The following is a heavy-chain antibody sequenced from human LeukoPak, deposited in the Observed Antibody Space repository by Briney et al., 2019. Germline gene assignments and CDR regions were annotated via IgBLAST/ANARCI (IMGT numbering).Heavy chain of an antibody. Sequence: SETLSLTCTVSGGSISSYYWSWLRQPAGKGLEWIGRIYTSGSTNYNPSLKSRVTISVDTSKNQFSLKLSSVTAADTAVYYCARENTYYYDSSGYYVDYWGQGTLVTVSS. CDR1: GGSISSYY. CDR2: IYTSGST. J-gene: IGHJ4*02. D-gene: IGHD3-22*01. V-gene: IGHV4-4*07. CDR3: ARENTYYYDSSGYYVDY.